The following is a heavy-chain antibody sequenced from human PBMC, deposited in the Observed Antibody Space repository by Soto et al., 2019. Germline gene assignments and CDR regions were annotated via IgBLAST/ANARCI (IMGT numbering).Heavy chain of an antibody. CDR2: IRGSGGST. J-gene: IGHJ4*02. CDR3: AKALRPVVVIAILPFYY. Sequence: GGSLRLSCAASGFTFSSSAMSWLRQAPGEGREWVSAIRGSGGSTYYADSVKGRFTISRDNSMNTLYLQMNHPREEERAGYYCAKALRPVVVIAILPFYYRAQGALVTDSA. V-gene: IGHV3-23*01. CDR1: GFTFSSSA. D-gene: IGHD2-21*01.